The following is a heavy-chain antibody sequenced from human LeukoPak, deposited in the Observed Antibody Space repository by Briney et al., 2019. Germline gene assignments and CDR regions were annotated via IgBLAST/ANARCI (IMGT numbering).Heavy chain of an antibody. CDR1: GGSISSSNW. V-gene: IGHV4-4*02. J-gene: IGHJ5*02. CDR2: IYHSGST. D-gene: IGHD4-17*01. CDR3: ARQTAYGDYPFRFDP. Sequence: SETLSLTCAVSGGSISSSNWWSWVRQPPGKGLEWIGEIYHSGSTNYNPSLKSRVTISVDTSKNQFSLKLSSVTAADTAVYYCARQTAYGDYPFRFDPWGQGTLVTVSS.